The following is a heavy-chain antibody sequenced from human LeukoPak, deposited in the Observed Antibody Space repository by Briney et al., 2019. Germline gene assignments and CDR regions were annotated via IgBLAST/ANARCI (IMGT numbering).Heavy chain of an antibody. D-gene: IGHD6-13*01. Sequence: GGSLRLSCAASGFTFSIHWMSWVRQAPGKGLEWVANMKQDGSEKYYVDSVKGRFTISRDNTKNSLYLQMNSLRAEDTAVYYCARVKGIAAAGTGWFDPWGQGTLVTVSS. V-gene: IGHV3-7*01. J-gene: IGHJ5*02. CDR2: MKQDGSEK. CDR3: ARVKGIAAAGTGWFDP. CDR1: GFTFSIHW.